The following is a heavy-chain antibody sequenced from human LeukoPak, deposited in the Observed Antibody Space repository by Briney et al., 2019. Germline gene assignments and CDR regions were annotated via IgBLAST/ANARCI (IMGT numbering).Heavy chain of an antibody. D-gene: IGHD3-10*01. CDR2: IKPDGSGQ. V-gene: IGHV3-7*04. Sequence: PGGSLRLSCAASGFTFSSYWMTWVRQAPGKGLEWVANIKPDGSGQIYVDAVKGRFTISRDNAKNSVFLQMYSLRGDDTAVYYCAKDPYHDGPSFGAFDIWGQGTIVTVSS. CDR3: AKDPYHDGPSFGAFDI. J-gene: IGHJ3*02. CDR1: GFTFSSYW.